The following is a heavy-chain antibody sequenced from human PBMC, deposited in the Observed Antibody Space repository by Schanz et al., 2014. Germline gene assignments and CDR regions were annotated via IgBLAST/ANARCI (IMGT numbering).Heavy chain of an antibody. CDR1: GFTFSYYG. CDR3: ARDKGGYYPFDY. V-gene: IGHV3-7*01. CDR2: IKQDESER. D-gene: IGHD3-3*01. Sequence: EVQLVESGGGLVQPGGSLRLSCAASGFTFSYYGMTWVRQAPGKGLEWVANIKQDESERSYVDSVKGRFTISRDNAKNSLYLQMNSLRAEDTAVYYCARDKGGYYPFDYWGQGTLVTVSS. J-gene: IGHJ4*02.